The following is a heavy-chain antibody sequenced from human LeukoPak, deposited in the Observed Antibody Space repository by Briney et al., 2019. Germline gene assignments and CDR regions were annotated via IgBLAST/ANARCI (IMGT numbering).Heavy chain of an antibody. D-gene: IGHD2-2*01. V-gene: IGHV3-21*01. CDR1: GLSFSSYS. J-gene: IGHJ6*03. CDR2: ITSSSTYI. CDR3: ARYPIVVVPSASFYYYMDV. Sequence: PRRCLRLSCVTSGLSFSSYSMNWVSQPPGKGMEWVSSITSSSTYIYYADSVKGRFSLSRQHAQHPPYLPMYRLRARHSAVYYCARYPIVVVPSASFYYYMDVWGKGTTVTVSS.